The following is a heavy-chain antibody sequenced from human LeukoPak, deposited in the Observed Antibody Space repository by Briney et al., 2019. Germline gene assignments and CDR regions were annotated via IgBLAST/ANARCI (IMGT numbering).Heavy chain of an antibody. V-gene: IGHV3-15*01. Sequence: GGSLRLSCAASGFTFTKAWMSWVRQAPGKGLEWVGRIKSNPDGGTTDYAAPVKGRFTISRDDSKNTLYLQMNSLKTEDTAVYYCTTDRQWCTYNWGQGTLVTVSS. D-gene: IGHD2-8*02. CDR1: GFTFTKAW. CDR2: IKSNPDGGTT. CDR3: TTDRQWCTYN. J-gene: IGHJ4*02.